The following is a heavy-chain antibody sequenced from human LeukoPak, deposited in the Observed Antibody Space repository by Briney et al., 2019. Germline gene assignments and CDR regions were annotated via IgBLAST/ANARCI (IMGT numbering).Heavy chain of an antibody. CDR1: GGSISSYY. CDR2: IYYSGST. CDR3: ARHPYYRIAAGYYFDY. V-gene: IGHV4-59*08. D-gene: IGHD3-10*01. Sequence: PSETLSLTCTVSGGSISSYYWSWIRQPPGKGLEWIGYIYYSGSTNYNPSLTSRVTISVDTSKNQFSLKLSSVTAADTAVYYCARHPYYRIAAGYYFDYWGQGTLVTVSS. J-gene: IGHJ4*02.